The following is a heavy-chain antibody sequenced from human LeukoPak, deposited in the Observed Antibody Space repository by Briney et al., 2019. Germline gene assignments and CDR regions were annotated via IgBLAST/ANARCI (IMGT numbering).Heavy chain of an antibody. J-gene: IGHJ4*02. CDR2: IIPIFGTA. Sequence: ASVKVSCKASGGTFSSYAISWVRQAPGQGLEWMGGIIPIFGTANYAQKFQGRVTITADESTSTAHMELSSLRSEDTAVYYCARDLGDPNGYWGQGTLVTVSS. V-gene: IGHV1-69*13. CDR1: GGTFSSYA. CDR3: ARDLGDPNGY. D-gene: IGHD2-21*02.